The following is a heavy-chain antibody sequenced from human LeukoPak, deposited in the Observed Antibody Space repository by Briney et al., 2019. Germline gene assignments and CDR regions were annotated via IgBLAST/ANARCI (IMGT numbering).Heavy chain of an antibody. CDR3: ARDSSGWYCFDY. Sequence: HPGGSLRLSCAASGFTFSNYEMNWVRQAPGKGLEWVSYISRSSGSSIYYADSVKGRFTISRDNAKNSLYLQMNSLRAEDTAVYYCARDSSGWYCFDYWGQGILVTVSS. V-gene: IGHV3-48*03. J-gene: IGHJ4*02. D-gene: IGHD6-19*01. CDR2: ISRSSGSSI. CDR1: GFTFSNYE.